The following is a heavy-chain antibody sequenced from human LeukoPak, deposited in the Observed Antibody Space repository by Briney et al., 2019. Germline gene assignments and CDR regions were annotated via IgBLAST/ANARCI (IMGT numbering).Heavy chain of an antibody. V-gene: IGHV5-10-1*01. Sequence: PGESLKISCKGSGYSFTSYWISWVRQMPGKGLEWMGRIDPSDSYTNYSPSFQGHVTLSADTSISTAYLQWSSLKASDTAMYYCASQSITMVRGVNPNYYYYGMDVWGQGTTVTVSS. CDR2: IDPSDSYT. CDR3: ASQSITMVRGVNPNYYYYGMDV. CDR1: GYSFTSYW. D-gene: IGHD3-10*01. J-gene: IGHJ6*02.